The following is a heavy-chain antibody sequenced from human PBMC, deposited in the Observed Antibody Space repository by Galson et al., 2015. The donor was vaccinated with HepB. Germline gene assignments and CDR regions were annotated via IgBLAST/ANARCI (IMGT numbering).Heavy chain of an antibody. J-gene: IGHJ3*02. CDR2: ISVSGSYI. Sequence: SLRLSCAASGFTFSSYSMNWVRQAPGKGLEWVSYISVSGSYIYYADSVRGRFTISRDNAKNSLYLQMNSLRAEDTAVYYCARMAGKIVVPAAIYSDAFDIWGQGTMVTVSS. CDR1: GFTFSSYS. D-gene: IGHD2-2*01. CDR3: ARMAGKIVVPAAIYSDAFDI. V-gene: IGHV3-21*01.